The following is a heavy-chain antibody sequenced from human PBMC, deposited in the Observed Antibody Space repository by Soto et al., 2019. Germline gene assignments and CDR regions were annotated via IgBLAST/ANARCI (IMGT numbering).Heavy chain of an antibody. Sequence: QVQLVQSGAEVKKPGASVKVSCKASGYTFTSYAMHWVRQAPGQRLEWMGWINAGNGNTQYSQKFQGRVTITRDTSASTAYMELSSLRSEDTAVYYCATDNCNYSDAFYIWGQGTMVTVSS. CDR2: INAGNGNT. J-gene: IGHJ3*02. V-gene: IGHV1-3*01. CDR1: GYTFTSYA. CDR3: ATDNCNYSDAFYI. D-gene: IGHD1-7*01.